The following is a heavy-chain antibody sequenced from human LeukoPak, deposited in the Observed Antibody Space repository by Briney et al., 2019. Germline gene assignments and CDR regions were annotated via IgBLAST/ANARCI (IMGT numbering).Heavy chain of an antibody. Sequence: SGTLSLTCAVSGGSISSSNWWSWVRQPPGKGLEWIGEIYHSGSTNYNPSLKSRVTISVDKSKNQFSLKLSSVTAADTAVYYCARDAEDSSGFNAFDIWGQGTMVTVSS. CDR1: GGSISSSNW. J-gene: IGHJ3*02. V-gene: IGHV4-4*02. CDR3: ARDAEDSSGFNAFDI. D-gene: IGHD3-22*01. CDR2: IYHSGST.